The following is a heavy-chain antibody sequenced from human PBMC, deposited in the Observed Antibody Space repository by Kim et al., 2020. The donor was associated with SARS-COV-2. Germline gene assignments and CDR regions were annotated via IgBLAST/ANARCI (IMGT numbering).Heavy chain of an antibody. CDR2: IWYDGSNK. CDR1: GFTFSSYG. V-gene: IGHV3-33*01. CDR3: ARSTGYSSGWYTHDY. D-gene: IGHD6-19*01. J-gene: IGHJ4*02. Sequence: GGSLRLSCAASGFTFSSYGMHWVRQAPGKGLEWVAVIWYDGSNKYYADSVKGRFTISRDNSKNTLYLQMNSLRAEDTAVYYCARSTGYSSGWYTHDYWGQGTLVTVSS.